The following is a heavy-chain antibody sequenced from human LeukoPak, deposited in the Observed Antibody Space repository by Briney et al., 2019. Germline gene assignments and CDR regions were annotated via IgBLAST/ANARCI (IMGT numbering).Heavy chain of an antibody. J-gene: IGHJ3*02. CDR2: INHSGST. V-gene: IGHV4-34*01. D-gene: IGHD3-9*01. Sequence: PSETLSLTCAVYGVSFSGYYWSWIRQPPGKGLEWIGEINHSGSTNYNPSLKSRVTISVDTSKNQFSLKLSSVTAADTAVYYCARESRGWLFPDAFDIWGQGTMVTVSS. CDR1: GVSFSGYY. CDR3: ARESRGWLFPDAFDI.